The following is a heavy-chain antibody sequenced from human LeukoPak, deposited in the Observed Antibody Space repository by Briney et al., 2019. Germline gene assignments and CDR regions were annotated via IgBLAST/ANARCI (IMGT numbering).Heavy chain of an antibody. CDR2: ISYDGSNK. J-gene: IGHJ4*02. D-gene: IGHD4-17*01. CDR3: ARVSAPYGDYLDY. Sequence: PGGSLRLSCAASGFTFSSYAMHWVRQAPGKGLEWVAVISYDGSNKYYADSVKGRFTISRDNSKNTLYLQMNSLRAEDTAVYYCARVSAPYGDYLDYWGQGTLVTVSS. CDR1: GFTFSSYA. V-gene: IGHV3-30-3*01.